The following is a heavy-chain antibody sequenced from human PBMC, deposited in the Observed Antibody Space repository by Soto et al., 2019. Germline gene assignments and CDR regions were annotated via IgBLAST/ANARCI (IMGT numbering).Heavy chain of an antibody. CDR2: LTNDGGYT. D-gene: IGHD2-15*01. Sequence: PGGSLRLSCKASGFTFSGHYINWIRQAPWKGLEWLAYLTNDGGYTYYADSVRGRFTIWRDNAKDSLYLQINDLRADDTGVYYCAKDRRDHTTRTATFDVWVQGTKV. J-gene: IGHJ3*01. CDR3: AKDRRDHTTRTATFDV. CDR1: GFTFSGHY. V-gene: IGHV3-11*01.